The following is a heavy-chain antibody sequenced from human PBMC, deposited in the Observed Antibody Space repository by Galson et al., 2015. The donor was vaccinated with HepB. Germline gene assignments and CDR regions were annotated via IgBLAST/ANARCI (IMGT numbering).Heavy chain of an antibody. CDR3: ARPTVSGHFASFFVRGRYFAL. CDR1: GGSISSSNYY. J-gene: IGHJ2*01. D-gene: IGHD3-10*02. CDR2: IYYSGST. V-gene: IGHV4-39*01. Sequence: LSLTCTVSGGSISSSNYYWGWIRQPPGKGLEWIGTIYYSGSTYYNPSLKSRVTISVDTSKNQFSLKLSSVTAADTAVYYCARPTVSGHFASFFVRGRYFALWGRGTLVTVSS.